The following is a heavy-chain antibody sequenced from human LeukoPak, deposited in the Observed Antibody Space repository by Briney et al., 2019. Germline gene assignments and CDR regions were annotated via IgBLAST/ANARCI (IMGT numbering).Heavy chain of an antibody. D-gene: IGHD3-10*01. Sequence: GGSLRLSCAASGFTFSSYAMSRVRQAPGKGLEWVSAISGSGGSTYYADSVKGRFTISRDNSKNTLYLQMNSLRAEDTAVYYCAKFRGITMVRGVIESWFDPWGQGTLVTVSS. J-gene: IGHJ5*02. CDR3: AKFRGITMVRGVIESWFDP. CDR2: ISGSGGST. CDR1: GFTFSSYA. V-gene: IGHV3-23*01.